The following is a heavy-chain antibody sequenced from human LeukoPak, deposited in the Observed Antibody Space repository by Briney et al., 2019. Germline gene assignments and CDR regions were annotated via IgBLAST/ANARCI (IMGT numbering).Heavy chain of an antibody. J-gene: IGHJ1*01. Sequence: ASVKVSCKASGYTFTGYYMHWVRQAPGQGLEWMGWINPNSGGTDYAQKFQGRVTMTRDTSISTAYMELSRLRSDDTAVYYCARGIYYDSSGYSPIRHWGQGTLVTVSS. V-gene: IGHV1-2*02. CDR1: GYTFTGYY. CDR3: ARGIYYDSSGYSPIRH. D-gene: IGHD3-22*01. CDR2: INPNSGGT.